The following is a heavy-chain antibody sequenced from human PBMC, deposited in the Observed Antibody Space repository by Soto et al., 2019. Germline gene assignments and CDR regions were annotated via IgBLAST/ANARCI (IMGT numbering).Heavy chain of an antibody. Sequence: QVQLVQSGAEVKKPGSSVKVSCKASGGTFSSYAISWVRQAPGQGLEWMGGIIPIFGTANHAQKFQGRVTVTADDSTSTAYMELSSLRSEDTAVYYCASGYSYGYVPYFDYWGQGTLFTVSS. D-gene: IGHD5-18*01. CDR2: IIPIFGTA. V-gene: IGHV1-69*12. J-gene: IGHJ4*02. CDR1: GGTFSSYA. CDR3: ASGYSYGYVPYFDY.